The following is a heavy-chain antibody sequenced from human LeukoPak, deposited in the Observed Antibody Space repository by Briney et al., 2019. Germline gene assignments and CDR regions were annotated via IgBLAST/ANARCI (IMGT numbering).Heavy chain of an antibody. CDR2: MSYDGSNK. D-gene: IGHD2-21*01. J-gene: IGHJ4*02. CDR3: ARGAYEGGFFDF. CDR1: GFTFSSYG. Sequence: GRSLRLSCAASGFTFSSYGMHWVRQAPGKGLEWVAVMSYDGSNKYYADSVKGRFTLSRDNSKNTVYLQMNSLTAEDTAVYHCARGAYEGGFFDFWGQGTQVTVSS. V-gene: IGHV3-30*03.